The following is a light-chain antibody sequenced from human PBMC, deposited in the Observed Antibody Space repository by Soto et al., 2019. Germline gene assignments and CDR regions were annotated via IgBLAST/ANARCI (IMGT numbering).Light chain of an antibody. CDR3: SAYAGSNNFV. CDR1: SSDVGDNY. J-gene: IGLJ1*01. Sequence: QSVLTQPPSASGSPGQSVTISCTGTSSDVGDNYASWYQQHLGKAPKLIIYEVSQRPSGVPDRFSGSKSGNTASLTVSGLQTEDEADYYCSAYAGSNNFVFGSGTKLTVL. CDR2: EVS. V-gene: IGLV2-8*01.